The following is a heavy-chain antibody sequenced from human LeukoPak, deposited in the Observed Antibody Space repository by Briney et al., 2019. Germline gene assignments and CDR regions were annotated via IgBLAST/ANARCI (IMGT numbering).Heavy chain of an antibody. CDR1: GFTFSSYA. CDR3: VRDDDRPDNGLDY. J-gene: IGHJ4*02. Sequence: GGSQRLSCAASGFTFSSYAMNWVRQAPGKGLEWVSSITSSGGSTYYADSVKGRFTISRDNPKNTLYLQMNSMRAADTAVYYCVRDDDRPDNGLDYWGQGTLVTVSS. D-gene: IGHD3-22*01. CDR2: ITSSGGST. V-gene: IGHV3-23*01.